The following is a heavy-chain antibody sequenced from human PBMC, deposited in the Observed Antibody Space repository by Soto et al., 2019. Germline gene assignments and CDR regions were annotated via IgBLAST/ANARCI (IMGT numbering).Heavy chain of an antibody. CDR3: ARVEGCSGGSCYSGPNWFDP. CDR1: GGTFSSYT. Sequence: ASVKVSCKASGGTFSSYTISWVRQAPGQGLEWMGRIIPILGIANYAQKFQGRVTITADKSTSTAYMELSSLRSEDTAVYYCARVEGCSGGSCYSGPNWFDPWGQGTLVTVS. D-gene: IGHD2-15*01. J-gene: IGHJ5*02. CDR2: IIPILGIA. V-gene: IGHV1-69*02.